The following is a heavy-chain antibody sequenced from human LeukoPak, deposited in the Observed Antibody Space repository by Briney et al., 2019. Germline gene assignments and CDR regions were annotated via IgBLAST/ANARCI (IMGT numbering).Heavy chain of an antibody. CDR1: GFTFSSYS. Sequence: SGGSLRLSCAASGFTFSSYSMSWVRQAPGKGLEWVSYISSSSSTIYYADSVKGRFTISRDNSKNTLYLQMNSLRAEDTAVYYCAKGGNWNYGYNWFDPWGQGTLVTVSS. CDR2: ISSSSSTI. D-gene: IGHD1-7*01. V-gene: IGHV3-48*01. CDR3: AKGGNWNYGYNWFDP. J-gene: IGHJ5*02.